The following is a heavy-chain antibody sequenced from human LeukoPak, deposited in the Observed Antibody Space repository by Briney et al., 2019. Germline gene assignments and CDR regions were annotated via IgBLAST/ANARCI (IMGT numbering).Heavy chain of an antibody. CDR2: IYNSGNT. CDR3: ARTRYCSGATCYSPELFDS. Sequence: SETLSLTCAVSGYSISSGYDWGWIRQSPGKGLERIGRIYNSGNTYYNPSLKSRVTISVDTSMNQFSLKVTSVTAADTAVYYCARTRYCSGATCYSPELFDSWGQGTLVTVSS. V-gene: IGHV4-38-2*01. J-gene: IGHJ4*02. CDR1: GYSISSGYD. D-gene: IGHD2-15*01.